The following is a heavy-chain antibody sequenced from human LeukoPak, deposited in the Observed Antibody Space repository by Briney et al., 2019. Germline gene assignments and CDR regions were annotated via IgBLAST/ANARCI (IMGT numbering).Heavy chain of an antibody. V-gene: IGHV4-59*01. J-gene: IGHJ4*02. CDR1: GGSINTYY. CDR2: FYNSGST. CDR3: ASTLRWLAFDY. D-gene: IGHD6-19*01. Sequence: SETLSLTCTVSGGSINTYYWSWIRQPPGEGLEWIGCFYNSGSTNYNPSLKSRATISVDTSTNQFSLKLASVTAADTAVYYCASTLRWLAFDYWGQGSLVTVSS.